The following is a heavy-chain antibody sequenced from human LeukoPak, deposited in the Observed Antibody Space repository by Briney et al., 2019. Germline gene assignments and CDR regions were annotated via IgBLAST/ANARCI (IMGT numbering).Heavy chain of an antibody. V-gene: IGHV4-39*01. CDR2: MYYSGST. CDR3: ARQYYDNTGYYYFDY. Sequence: PSGTLSLTCTVSGGSITGSSYYWGWIRQPPGKGLEWIGSMYYSGSTYYNPSLKSRLTISVDTSKNQFSLKLTSVTAADTAVYYCARQYYDNTGYYYFDYWGQGTLVTVSS. J-gene: IGHJ4*02. CDR1: GGSITGSSYY. D-gene: IGHD3-22*01.